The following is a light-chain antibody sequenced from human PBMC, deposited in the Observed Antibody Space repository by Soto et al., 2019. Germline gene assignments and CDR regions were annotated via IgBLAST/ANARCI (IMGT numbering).Light chain of an antibody. J-gene: IGLJ2*01. CDR2: DVS. CDR1: SSDIGDYNY. Sequence: QSALTQPASVSGSPGQSIAISCTGTSSDIGDYNYVSWYQQHPGKAPKLMIFDVSNRPSGVSNLFSGPMSGNPASLTISGLQPEDEADYYCSSYTGGSTVVFGGGTKLTVL. V-gene: IGLV2-14*01. CDR3: SSYTGGSTVV.